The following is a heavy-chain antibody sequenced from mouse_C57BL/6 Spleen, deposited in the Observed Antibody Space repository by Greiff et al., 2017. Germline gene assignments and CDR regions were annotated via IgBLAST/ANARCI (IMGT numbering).Heavy chain of an antibody. CDR1: GYTFTSYW. J-gene: IGHJ1*03. CDR2: IDPSDSET. Sequence: QVQLKQPGAELVRPGSSVKLSCKASGYTFTSYWMHWVKQRPIQGLEWIGNIDPSDSETHYNQKFKDKATLTVDKSSSTAYMQLSSLTSEDSAVYYCARGGPDWYFDVWGTGTTVTVSS. CDR3: ARGGPDWYFDV. V-gene: IGHV1-52*01.